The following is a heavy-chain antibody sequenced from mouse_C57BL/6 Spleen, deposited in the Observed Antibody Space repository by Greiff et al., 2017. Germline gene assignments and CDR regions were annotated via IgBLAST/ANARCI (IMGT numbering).Heavy chain of an antibody. CDR3: GVDSSGYVFAY. CDR1: GYTFTSYG. V-gene: IGHV1-81*01. J-gene: IGHJ3*01. D-gene: IGHD3-2*02. CDR2: IYPRSGNT. Sequence: QVQLQQSGAELARPGASVKLSCKASGYTFTSYGISWVKQRTGQGLEWIGEIYPRSGNTYYNEKFKGKATLTADKSSSTAYMELRSLTSEDSAVYFCGVDSSGYVFAYWGQGTLVTVSA.